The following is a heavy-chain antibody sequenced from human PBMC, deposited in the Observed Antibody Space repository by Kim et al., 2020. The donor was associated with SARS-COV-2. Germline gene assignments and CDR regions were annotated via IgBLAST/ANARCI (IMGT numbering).Heavy chain of an antibody. V-gene: IGHV1-18*01. CDR2: YNGTT. J-gene: IGHJ3*01. D-gene: IGHD3-3*01. Sequence: YNGTTNYAQKLQGRVTMTTDTSTSTAYMELRSLRSDDTAVYYCARDWSGFWGQGTMVTVSS. CDR3: ARDWSGF.